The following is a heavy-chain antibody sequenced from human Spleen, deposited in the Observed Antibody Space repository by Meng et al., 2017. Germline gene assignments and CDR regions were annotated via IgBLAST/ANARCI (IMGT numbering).Heavy chain of an antibody. D-gene: IGHD5-24*01. Sequence: QVQLVQSGAEVKKPGASVRISCKASGYTFTTYTIQWARQAPGQSLEWMGWVIAGSGQTRYSQKLQGRVAITRDTSASTVYMDLSSLRSEDTAVYYCARSWITEMANFDYWGQGTLVTVSS. CDR2: VIAGSGQT. J-gene: IGHJ4*02. CDR1: GYTFTTYT. CDR3: ARSWITEMANFDY. V-gene: IGHV1-3*01.